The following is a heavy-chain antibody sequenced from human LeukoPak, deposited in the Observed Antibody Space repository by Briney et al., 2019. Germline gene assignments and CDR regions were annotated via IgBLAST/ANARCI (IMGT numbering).Heavy chain of an antibody. J-gene: IGHJ4*02. CDR3: ARAGSSSTSWILDY. D-gene: IGHD2-2*01. CDR2: IYYSGST. CDR1: GVSISSYY. Sequence: SETLSLTCTVSGVSISSYYLIWIRQPPAKGLEGIGYIYYSGSTNYNPSLKSRVTISVDTSKNQFSLKLTSVTAADTAVYYCARAGSSSTSWILDYWGQGTLATVSS. V-gene: IGHV4-59*01.